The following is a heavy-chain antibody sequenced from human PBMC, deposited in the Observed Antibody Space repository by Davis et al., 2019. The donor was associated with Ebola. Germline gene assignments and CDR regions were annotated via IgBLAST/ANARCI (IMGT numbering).Heavy chain of an antibody. V-gene: IGHV7-4-1*02. Sequence: ASVTVSCKASGYTLTHYIMNWVRQAPGQGLEWMGWINTHTGNPTYAQGFTGRFVFSLDTAVSTAYVQINTLKTEDTAVYYCARGAGRSSGWFDSWGQGTLVTVSS. CDR3: ARGAGRSSGWFDS. CDR1: GYTLTHYI. CDR2: INTHTGNP. J-gene: IGHJ5*01. D-gene: IGHD3-22*01.